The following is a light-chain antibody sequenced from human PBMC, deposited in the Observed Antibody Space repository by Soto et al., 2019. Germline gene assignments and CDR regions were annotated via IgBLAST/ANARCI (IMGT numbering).Light chain of an antibody. CDR1: QSISSY. Sequence: DIQMTQSPSSLSASIGDRVTITCRASQSISSYFNWYQQKPGKAPKLLIYGASSLQSGVPSRFSGSGSGTDFTLTISSLQPEDFATYYCQQSFSTPWTFGQGTKVEIK. V-gene: IGKV1-39*01. CDR3: QQSFSTPWT. CDR2: GAS. J-gene: IGKJ1*01.